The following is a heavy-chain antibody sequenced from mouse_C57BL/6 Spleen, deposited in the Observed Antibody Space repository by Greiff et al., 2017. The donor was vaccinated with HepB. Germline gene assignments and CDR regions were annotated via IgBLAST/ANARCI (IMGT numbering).Heavy chain of an antibody. V-gene: IGHV1-80*01. J-gene: IGHJ2*01. CDR2: IYPGDGDT. CDR1: GYAFSSYW. Sequence: VKLVESGAELVKPGASVKISCKASGYAFSSYWMNWVKQRPGKGLEWIGQIYPGDGDTNYNGKFKGKATLTADKSSSTAYMQLSSLTSEDSAVYFCARAKLGGDYFDYWGQGTTLTVSS. CDR3: ARAKLGGDYFDY. D-gene: IGHD4-1*01.